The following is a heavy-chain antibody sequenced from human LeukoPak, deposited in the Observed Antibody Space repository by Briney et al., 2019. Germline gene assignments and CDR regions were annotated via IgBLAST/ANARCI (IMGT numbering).Heavy chain of an antibody. D-gene: IGHD1-1*01. CDR1: GYTFTGYY. CDR3: ARGYRNWNDKVLAY. CDR2: INPNSGGT. Sequence: ASVKVSCKASGYTFTGYYMHWVRQAPGQGLEWMGWINPNSGGTKYAQKFQGRVTMTRDTSISTAYMELSRLRSDDTAVYYCARGYRNWNDKVLAYWGQGTLVTVSS. J-gene: IGHJ4*02. V-gene: IGHV1-2*02.